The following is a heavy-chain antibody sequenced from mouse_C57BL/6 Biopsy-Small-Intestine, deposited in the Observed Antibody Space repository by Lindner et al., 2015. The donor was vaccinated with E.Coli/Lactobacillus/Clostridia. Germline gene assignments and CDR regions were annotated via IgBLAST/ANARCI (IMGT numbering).Heavy chain of an antibody. CDR3: ARDDSATDYYYAMDV. CDR2: INPNSGGT. D-gene: IGHD2-13*01. J-gene: IGHJ4*01. V-gene: IGHV1-19*01. CDR1: GYSFTDHY. Sequence: SVKVSCKASGYSFTDHYMHWVRQAPGQGLEWMGWINPNSGGTNYAQKFQGRVTMTRDTSITTAYMELNRLKSDDTAMYYCARDDSATDYYYAMDVWGQGTTVTGSS.